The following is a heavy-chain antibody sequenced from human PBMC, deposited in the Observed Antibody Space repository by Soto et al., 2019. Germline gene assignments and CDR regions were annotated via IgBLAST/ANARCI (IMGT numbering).Heavy chain of an antibody. J-gene: IGHJ4*02. CDR3: ARDRAYYESSGLYFDY. V-gene: IGHV4-59*01. CDR1: GDSIRSYY. D-gene: IGHD3-22*01. CDR2: IYDSGST. Sequence: ETLSLTCTVSGDSIRSYYWSWIRQPPGKGLEWIGYIYDSGSTNYNPSLKSRVTISVDTSKSQFSLKLSSVTAADTAVYYCARDRAYYESSGLYFDYWGQGTLVTVSS.